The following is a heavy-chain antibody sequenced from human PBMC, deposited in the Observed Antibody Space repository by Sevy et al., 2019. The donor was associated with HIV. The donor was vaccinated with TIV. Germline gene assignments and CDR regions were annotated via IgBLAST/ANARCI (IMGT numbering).Heavy chain of an antibody. CDR1: GGTLSNYA. Sequence: ASVKVSCKASGGTLSNYAISWVRQAPGQGLEWMGGIIPIFGAASYSQKFQGRVTITADESTSTVYMELSSLRSEDTAVYYCARGGGKRSYYYYYMDVWGKGTTVTVSS. J-gene: IGHJ6*03. V-gene: IGHV1-69*13. CDR2: IIPIFGAA. CDR3: ARGGGKRSYYYYYMDV. D-gene: IGHD3-16*01.